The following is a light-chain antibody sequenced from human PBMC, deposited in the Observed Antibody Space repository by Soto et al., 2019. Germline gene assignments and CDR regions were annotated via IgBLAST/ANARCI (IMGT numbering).Light chain of an antibody. V-gene: IGLV1-44*01. Sequence: SVLTQPPSASGTPGQRVTISCSGSSSNFGSNTVNWYQQLPGTAPKLLIYSNNQRPSGVPDRFSGSKSGTSASLAISGLQSEDEADYYCAAWDDSLNVRYVFGTGTKVTVL. CDR3: AAWDDSLNVRYV. CDR2: SNN. CDR1: SSNFGSNT. J-gene: IGLJ1*01.